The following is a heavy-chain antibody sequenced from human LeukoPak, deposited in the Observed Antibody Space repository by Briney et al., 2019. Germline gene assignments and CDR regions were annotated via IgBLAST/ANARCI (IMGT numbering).Heavy chain of an antibody. J-gene: IGHJ6*02. CDR3: ARYCSGGSCYQYYYGMDG. D-gene: IGHD2-15*01. Sequence: AGTLTLSCAASGFTISSSSKNWVRQPPATGLELVSYISSSSSTIYYADSVKGRFTISRDNAKNSLYLQMNSLRDEDTAVYYCARYCSGGSCYQYYYGMDGWGQGTTVTVSS. V-gene: IGHV3-48*02. CDR2: ISSSSSTI. CDR1: GFTISSSS.